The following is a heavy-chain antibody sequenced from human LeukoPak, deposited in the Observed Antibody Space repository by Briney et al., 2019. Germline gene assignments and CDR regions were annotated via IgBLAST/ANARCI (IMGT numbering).Heavy chain of an antibody. CDR2: IYYSGST. Sequence: SETLSLTCTVSGGSISSSSYYWGWIRQPPGKGLEWIGSIYYSGSTYYNPSLKSRVTISVDTSKNQFSLKLSSVTAADTAVYYCAGLLKGAYYYYYYMDVWGKGTTVTVSS. CDR3: AGLLKGAYYYYYYMDV. J-gene: IGHJ6*03. CDR1: GGSISSSSYY. D-gene: IGHD3-22*01. V-gene: IGHV4-39*01.